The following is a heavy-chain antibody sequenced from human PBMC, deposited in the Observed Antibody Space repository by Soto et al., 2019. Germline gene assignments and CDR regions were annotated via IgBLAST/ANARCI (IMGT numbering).Heavy chain of an antibody. Sequence: ASVKVSCKASGYTFTSNGISWVRQAPGQGLEWMGWINTYNGDTNYAQKLQGRVTMTTDTSTSTAYMELRSLRSGDTAVYYCARVATTSWYYMDVWGKGTTVTVSS. CDR2: INTYNGDT. CDR3: ARVATTSWYYMDV. CDR1: GYTFTSNG. J-gene: IGHJ6*03. D-gene: IGHD1-1*01. V-gene: IGHV1-18*01.